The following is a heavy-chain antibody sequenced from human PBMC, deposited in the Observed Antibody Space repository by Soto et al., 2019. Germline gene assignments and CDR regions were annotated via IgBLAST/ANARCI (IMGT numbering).Heavy chain of an antibody. CDR2: MNPNSGNT. CDR1: GYTFTSYY. V-gene: IGHV1-8*01. CDR3: ARGHSGYDYGYYYYYMDV. Sequence: ASVKVSCKASGYTFTSYYINWVRQATGQGLEWMGWMNPNSGNTGYAQKFQGRVTMTRNTSISTAYMELSSLRSEDTAVYYCARGHSGYDYGYYYYYMDVWGKGTTVTVSS. J-gene: IGHJ6*03. D-gene: IGHD5-12*01.